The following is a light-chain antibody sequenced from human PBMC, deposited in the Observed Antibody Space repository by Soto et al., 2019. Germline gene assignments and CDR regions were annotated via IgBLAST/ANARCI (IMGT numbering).Light chain of an antibody. Sequence: QCALAQPASVSGSPGQSIAISCTGTSSDVGGYNYVSWYQHHPGKAPKLIIYDVSNRPSGVSIRFSGSKSDNTASLTISGLQPEEEVVYHCGSYTTSNPRQFVFGTGTKFTVL. CDR2: DVS. CDR1: SSDVGGYNY. V-gene: IGLV2-14*03. CDR3: GSYTTSNPRQFV. J-gene: IGLJ1*01.